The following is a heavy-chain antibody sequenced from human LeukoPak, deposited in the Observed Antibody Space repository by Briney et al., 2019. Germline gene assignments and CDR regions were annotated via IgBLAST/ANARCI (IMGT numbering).Heavy chain of an antibody. CDR3: AREMADSTGWNSFDI. Sequence: GASVKVSYKAYDYTFTSYAVHWVRQAPGQRLEWMGWISGGNGNTKYSQKFQGGVTITRDTSASTAYMELSSLRSEDTAVYYCAREMADSTGWNSFDIWGQGTMVTVSS. J-gene: IGHJ3*02. D-gene: IGHD6-19*01. CDR2: ISGGNGNT. V-gene: IGHV1-3*01. CDR1: DYTFTSYA.